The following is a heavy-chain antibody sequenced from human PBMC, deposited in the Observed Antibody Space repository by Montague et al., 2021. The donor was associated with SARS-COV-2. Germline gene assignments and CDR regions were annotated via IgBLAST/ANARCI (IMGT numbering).Heavy chain of an antibody. CDR2: IYYAGGT. J-gene: IGHJ4*02. D-gene: IGHD4-17*01. CDR3: ARLYGSSFDY. Sequence: IYYAGGTQSNPSLKSRVTISVDTSHDQFSLKMNSVTAADTAVYFCARLYGSSFDYGGQGTLVTVS. V-gene: IGHV4-39*01.